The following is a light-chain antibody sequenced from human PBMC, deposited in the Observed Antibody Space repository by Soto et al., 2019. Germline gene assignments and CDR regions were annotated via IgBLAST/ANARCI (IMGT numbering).Light chain of an antibody. V-gene: IGLV2-23*02. CDR3: CSYAGGRSPYV. CDR1: TSDVGSYDL. J-gene: IGLJ1*01. Sequence: SALTQPASGSGSPGQSITISCTGTTSDVGSYDLVSWYQQHPGKAPKIMIYEVSKRPSGDSNRFSGSKSGNTASLTISGLQAEDEADYYCCSYAGGRSPYVFGTGTKVTVL. CDR2: EVS.